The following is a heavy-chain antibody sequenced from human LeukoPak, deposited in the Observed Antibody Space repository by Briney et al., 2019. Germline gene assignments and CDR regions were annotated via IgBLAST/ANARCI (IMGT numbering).Heavy chain of an antibody. CDR2: IYYSGST. CDR1: GGSISSYY. V-gene: IGHV4-59*01. D-gene: IGHD6-19*01. CDR3: ARDTLSGWPDYYYYGMDV. J-gene: IGHJ6*02. Sequence: SETLSLTCTVSGGSISSYYWSWIRQPPGKGLEWIGYIYYSGSTNYNPSLKSRVTISVDTSKNRFSLKLSSVTAADTAVYYCARDTLSGWPDYYYYGMDVWGQGTTVTVSS.